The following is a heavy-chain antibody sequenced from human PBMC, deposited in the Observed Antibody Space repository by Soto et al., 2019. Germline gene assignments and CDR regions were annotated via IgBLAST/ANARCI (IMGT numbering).Heavy chain of an antibody. CDR2: ISYDGSNK. CDR1: GFTFSSYA. J-gene: IGHJ4*02. V-gene: IGHV3-30-3*01. Sequence: QVQLVESGGGVVQPGRSLRLSCAASGFTFSSYAMHWVRQAPGKGLXWVAVISYDGSNKYYADSVKGRFTISRDNSKNTLYLQMNSLRAEDTAVYYCARGDYGYPYFDYWGQGTLVTVS. CDR3: ARGDYGYPYFDY. D-gene: IGHD3-10*01.